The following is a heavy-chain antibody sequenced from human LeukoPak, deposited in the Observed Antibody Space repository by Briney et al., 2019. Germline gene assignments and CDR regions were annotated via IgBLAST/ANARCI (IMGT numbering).Heavy chain of an antibody. CDR1: GFTFSSYS. CDR3: ASVVAARRGY. D-gene: IGHD6-6*01. J-gene: IGHJ4*02. Sequence: GGSLRLSCAASGFTFSSYSMNWVRQAPGKGLEWVSSISSSSSYIYYAGSVKGRFIISRDNAKNSLYLQMNSLRAEDTAVYYCASVVAARRGYWGQGTLVTVSS. V-gene: IGHV3-21*01. CDR2: ISSSSSYI.